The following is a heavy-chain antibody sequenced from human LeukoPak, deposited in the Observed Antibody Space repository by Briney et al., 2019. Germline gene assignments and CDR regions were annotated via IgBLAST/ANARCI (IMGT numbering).Heavy chain of an antibody. Sequence: GGSLRLSCAASGFAFSDYYMAWIRQAPGKGLEWVSYITSNSYSMYYADSVEGRFTISRDNAEDSVFLQMDGLRVEDTAVYYCATEVDRSFDYWGQGVLVTVSS. V-gene: IGHV3-11*01. CDR1: GFAFSDYY. CDR3: ATEVDRSFDY. CDR2: ITSNSYSM. J-gene: IGHJ4*02. D-gene: IGHD1-26*01.